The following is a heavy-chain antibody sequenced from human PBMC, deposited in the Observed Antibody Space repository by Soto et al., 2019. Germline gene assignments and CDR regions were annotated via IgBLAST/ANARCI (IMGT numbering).Heavy chain of an antibody. D-gene: IGHD6-13*01. CDR1: GFTFSSYA. Sequence: GGSLRLSCAASGFTFSSYAMNWVRQAPGKGLEWVSGISGSGGGTYYADSVKGRFTISRDNSKNTLYLEMNSLRAEDTAVYYCTKAPKAAATNNWFDPWGQGTLVTVSS. CDR3: TKAPKAAATNNWFDP. V-gene: IGHV3-23*01. CDR2: ISGSGGGT. J-gene: IGHJ5*02.